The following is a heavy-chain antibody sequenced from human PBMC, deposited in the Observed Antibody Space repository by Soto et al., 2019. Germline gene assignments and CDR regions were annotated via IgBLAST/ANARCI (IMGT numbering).Heavy chain of an antibody. CDR2: INPSGGST. Sequence: ASVKVSCKASGYTITSHYMHWVRQAPGQGLEWMGVINPSGGSTSYAQKFQGRVTMTRDTSTSTVYMELSSLRSEDTAVYYCARDRDILTGTHYYYYGMDVWGQGTTVTVSS. D-gene: IGHD3-9*01. CDR3: ARDRDILTGTHYYYYGMDV. J-gene: IGHJ6*02. V-gene: IGHV1-46*03. CDR1: GYTITSHY.